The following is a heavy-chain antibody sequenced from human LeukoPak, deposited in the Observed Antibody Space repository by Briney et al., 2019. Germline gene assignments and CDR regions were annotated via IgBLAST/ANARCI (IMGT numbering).Heavy chain of an antibody. CDR3: ARQYASGSYHDY. V-gene: IGHV4-39*01. CDR1: GGSISSSSYY. D-gene: IGHD3-10*01. Sequence: NTSETLSLTCTVSGGSISSSSYYWDWIRQPPGKGLEWIGSIYYSGSTYYNPSLKSRVTISVDTSKNRFSLRLSSVTAADTAVYYCARQYASGSYHDYWGQGALVTVSS. J-gene: IGHJ4*02. CDR2: IYYSGST.